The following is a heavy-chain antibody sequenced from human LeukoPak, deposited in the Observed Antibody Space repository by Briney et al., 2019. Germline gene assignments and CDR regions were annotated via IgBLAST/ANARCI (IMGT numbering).Heavy chain of an antibody. J-gene: IGHJ4*02. D-gene: IGHD3-9*01. Sequence: ASVKVSCKASGYTFTSYGISWVRQAPGQGLEWMGWISAYNDNTNYAQKLQGRVTMTTDTSTSTAYMELRSLRSDDTAVYYCARAGGLRYFDWLSSPLFDYWGQGTLVTVSS. CDR1: GYTFTSYG. CDR2: ISAYNDNT. CDR3: ARAGGLRYFDWLSSPLFDY. V-gene: IGHV1-18*01.